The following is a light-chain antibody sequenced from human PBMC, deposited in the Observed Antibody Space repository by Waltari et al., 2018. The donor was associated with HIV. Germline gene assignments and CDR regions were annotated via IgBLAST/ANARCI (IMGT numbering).Light chain of an antibody. Sequence: QSALTQPASVSGSPGQSITISCTGTSSDVGSTQYVSWHQQYPGEAPKLIFHDVSDRPSGISDRFSGSKSGNMASLTISGLQTEDEADYYCSSYTSSSTYVFGTGTRVTVL. V-gene: IGLV2-14*03. CDR3: SSYTSSSTYV. J-gene: IGLJ1*01. CDR1: SSDVGSTQY. CDR2: DVS.